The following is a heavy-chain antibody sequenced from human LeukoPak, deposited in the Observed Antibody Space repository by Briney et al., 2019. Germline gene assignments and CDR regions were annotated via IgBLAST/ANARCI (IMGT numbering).Heavy chain of an antibody. CDR2: IHHNGGT. CDR1: GGSIRSSSYN. CDR3: ARRSIVATVNAAFDV. V-gene: IGHV4-39*01. J-gene: IGHJ3*01. Sequence: PSETLSLTCTVSGGSIRSSSYNWGWIRQPPGKGLEWIGSIHHNGGTYYSPSLKSRVTISVDTSKSQFSLRLSSVTAEDTAVYFCARRSIVATVNAAFDVWGQGTMVIVSS. D-gene: IGHD5-12*01.